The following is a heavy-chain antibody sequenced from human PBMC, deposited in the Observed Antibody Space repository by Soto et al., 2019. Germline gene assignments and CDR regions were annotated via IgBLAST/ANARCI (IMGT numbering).Heavy chain of an antibody. J-gene: IGHJ4*02. V-gene: IGHV2-5*02. D-gene: IGHD1-7*01. CDR1: GFSLTTYGVG. CDR3: AHRLTLNSDWNYGRFDY. CDR2: IYWDDDN. Sequence: QITLKESGPTLVKPTQTLTLTCTFSGFSLTTYGVGVGWVRQPPGEALEWLALIYWDDDNRYSPSLKTRLTITKDTSKNHVVLTRTNMDPVDTATYYCAHRLTLNSDWNYGRFDYWGQGTLVTVSS.